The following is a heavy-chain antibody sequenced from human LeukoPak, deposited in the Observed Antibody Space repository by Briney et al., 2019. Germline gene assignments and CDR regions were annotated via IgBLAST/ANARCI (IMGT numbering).Heavy chain of an antibody. Sequence: GRSLRLSCAASGFTFRGNGMHWVRQAPGKGLDWVAIIWYDGSNRYYADSVKGRFTISRDNSKNTLFLQMNSLTAEDTAVYYCARDQGTSVTAMVGGHFDYWGPGTLVTVSS. J-gene: IGHJ4*02. CDR1: GFTFRGNG. V-gene: IGHV3-33*01. D-gene: IGHD4-17*01. CDR2: IWYDGSNR. CDR3: ARDQGTSVTAMVGGHFDY.